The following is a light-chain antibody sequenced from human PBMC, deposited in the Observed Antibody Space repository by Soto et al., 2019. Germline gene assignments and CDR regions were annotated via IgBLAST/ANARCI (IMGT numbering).Light chain of an antibody. CDR1: QNIHTN. J-gene: IGKJ3*01. CDR3: QQYNNWPPVT. V-gene: IGKV3-15*01. Sequence: EIVMTQSQATLSVSPGERATLSCRAGQNIHTNLAWYQQKPGQAPRLLIYGASTRATGIPARFSGSGSGTEFTLTISSLQSEDFAVYYCQQYNNWPPVTFGPGTKVDIK. CDR2: GAS.